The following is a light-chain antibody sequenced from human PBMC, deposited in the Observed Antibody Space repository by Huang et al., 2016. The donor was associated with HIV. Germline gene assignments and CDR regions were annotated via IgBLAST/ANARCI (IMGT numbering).Light chain of an antibody. CDR2: DAS. CDR1: QDIRNS. V-gene: IGKV1-33*01. Sequence: DIQMTQSPSSLSASVGDRVTITCQASQDIRNSLNWYQQKAGKAPKLLIYDASNVETGVPSRFSGSGSGTNFTVTISSLQPDDFASYYCQQYDSLPITFGQGTRLEIK. J-gene: IGKJ5*01. CDR3: QQYDSLPIT.